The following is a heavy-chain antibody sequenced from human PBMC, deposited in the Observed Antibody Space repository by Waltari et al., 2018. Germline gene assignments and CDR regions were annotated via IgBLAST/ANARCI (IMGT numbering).Heavy chain of an antibody. Sequence: QVQLVQSGAEVKKPGASVKISCKASGYTFTSSYIHWVRQAPGQGLEWMGIINPGGGRTNYAQKFQGSVTMTSDTSTSTVYLGLSSLRSEDTAVYYCARGLNGFAETDYWGQGTLVTVSS. CDR2: INPGGGRT. CDR1: GYTFTSSY. V-gene: IGHV1-46*01. J-gene: IGHJ4*02. CDR3: ARGLNGFAETDY. D-gene: IGHD3-16*01.